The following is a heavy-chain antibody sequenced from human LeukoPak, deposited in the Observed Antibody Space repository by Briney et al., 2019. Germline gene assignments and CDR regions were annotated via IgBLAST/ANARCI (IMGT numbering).Heavy chain of an antibody. Sequence: ASVKVSCKASGYTFTSYDINWVRQATGQGLEWMGWMNPNSGNTGYAQKFQGRVTMTRNTSISTAYMELSSLRSEDTAVHYCARESITMVRGVIRGRSVDYWGQGTLVTVSS. D-gene: IGHD3-10*01. V-gene: IGHV1-8*01. CDR1: GYTFTSYD. CDR2: MNPNSGNT. CDR3: ARESITMVRGVIRGRSVDY. J-gene: IGHJ4*02.